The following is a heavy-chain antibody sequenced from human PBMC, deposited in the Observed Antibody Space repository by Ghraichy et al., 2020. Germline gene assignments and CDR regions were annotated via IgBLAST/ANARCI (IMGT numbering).Heavy chain of an antibody. CDR1: GFASSGYW. Sequence: LSLTCAVSGFASSGYWMNWVRQAPGKGPEWVAKIKEEGGQRYYADSVRGRFTISRDNAENSLYLQMNSLRVEDTAVYYFSSNSDIVRGAFDIWGQGTVVTVSS. V-gene: IGHV3-7*01. CDR2: IKEEGGQR. J-gene: IGHJ3*02. D-gene: IGHD3-10*01. CDR3: SSNSDIVRGAFDI.